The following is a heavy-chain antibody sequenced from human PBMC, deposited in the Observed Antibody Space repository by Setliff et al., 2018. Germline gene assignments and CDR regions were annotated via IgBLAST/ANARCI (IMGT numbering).Heavy chain of an antibody. Sequence: ESGPTLVNPTQTLTLTCTFSGFSLSTSGVGVGWIRQPPGKALEWLALIYWNDDKRYSPSLKSRLTITKDTSKNQVVLTMTNMDPVDTATYYCARGSYGSGSYGYYYGMDVWGQGTTVTVSS. V-gene: IGHV2-5*01. CDR1: GFSLSTSGVG. J-gene: IGHJ6*02. CDR2: IYWNDDK. D-gene: IGHD3-10*01. CDR3: ARGSYGSGSYGYYYGMDV.